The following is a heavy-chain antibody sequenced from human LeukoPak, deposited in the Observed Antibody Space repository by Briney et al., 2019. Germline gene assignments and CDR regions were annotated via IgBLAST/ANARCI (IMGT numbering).Heavy chain of an antibody. D-gene: IGHD2-15*01. V-gene: IGHV5-51*01. CDR2: IYPGDPDT. J-gene: IGHJ5*02. CDR3: VRSPACSGGDCYPNWFDP. Sequence: KGGESLKISCKGSGYSFTSYWIGWVRQMPGKGLEWMGIIYPGDPDTKYSPPFQGQVTISVDKSITTAYLQWSSLKASDTAMYYCVRSPACSGGDCYPNWFDPWGQGTLVTVSS. CDR1: GYSFTSYW.